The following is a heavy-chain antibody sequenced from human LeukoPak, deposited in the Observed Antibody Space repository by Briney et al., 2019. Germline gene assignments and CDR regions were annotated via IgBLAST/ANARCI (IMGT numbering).Heavy chain of an antibody. Sequence: GRSLRLSCVASVFNFSNYAMHWVRQAPGKGLEWVAVISYDGSERYYAESVKGRFTISRDNSKNTLSLQMNSLRAEDTAVYYCARSGSSGWVYYYYNYMDVWGKETTVTVSS. V-gene: IGHV3-30*04. CDR3: ARSGSSGWVYYYYNYMDV. D-gene: IGHD6-19*01. J-gene: IGHJ6*03. CDR2: ISYDGSER. CDR1: VFNFSNYA.